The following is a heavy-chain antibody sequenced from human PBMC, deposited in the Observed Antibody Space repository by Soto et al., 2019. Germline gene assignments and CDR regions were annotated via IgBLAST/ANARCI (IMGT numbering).Heavy chain of an antibody. D-gene: IGHD2-15*01. CDR2: FYSGGTT. CDR3: ARLLAFCTSSNCYLGSFDS. V-gene: IGHV4-61*08. CDR1: GGSISSNDFY. J-gene: IGHJ4*02. Sequence: SETLSLTCIVSGGSISSNDFYWSWIRQHPGKGLEWIGSFYSGGTTTYNPSLKGRVTMSVDRSGNQFSLRLSSVTAADTAVYYCARLLAFCTSSNCYLGSFDSWGRGALVTVSS.